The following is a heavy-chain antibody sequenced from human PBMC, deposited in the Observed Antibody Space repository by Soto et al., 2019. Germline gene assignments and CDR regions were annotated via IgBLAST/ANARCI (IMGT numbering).Heavy chain of an antibody. D-gene: IGHD4-17*01. Sequence: GESLKISCKGSGYQFTGYWIGWVRQMAGKGLEWIGIIYPGDSDTRYSTSFQGQVTISADKSISTAYLQWSSLKASDTAMYYCARPYGPDYYYGMDVWGQGTTVTVSS. CDR3: ARPYGPDYYYGMDV. J-gene: IGHJ6*02. CDR2: IYPGDSDT. CDR1: GYQFTGYW. V-gene: IGHV5-51*01.